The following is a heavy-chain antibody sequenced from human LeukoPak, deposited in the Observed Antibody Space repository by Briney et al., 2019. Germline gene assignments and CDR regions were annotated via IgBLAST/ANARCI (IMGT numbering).Heavy chain of an antibody. CDR1: GFTFSNAW. J-gene: IGHJ4*02. D-gene: IGHD2-2*01. CDR3: TTIRYCSSTSCSY. CDR2: IKSKTDGGTT. V-gene: IGHV3-15*01. Sequence: GGSLRLSCAASGFTFSNAWMSWVRQAPGKGLEWVGRIKSKTDGGTTDYAAPVTGRFTISRDDSKNTLYLQMNSLKTEDTAVYYCTTIRYCSSTSCSYWGQGTLVTVSS.